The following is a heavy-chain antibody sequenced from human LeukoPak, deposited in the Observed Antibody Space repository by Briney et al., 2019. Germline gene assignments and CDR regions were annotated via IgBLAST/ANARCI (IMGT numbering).Heavy chain of an antibody. D-gene: IGHD6-13*01. Sequence: QPGGSLRLSCAASGFTFSSYEMNWVRQAPGKGLEWVSYSSSSGSTMYYADSVKGRFTSSRDNAKNSLYLQMNSLRAEDTAVYFCAREGSWRYYFDYWGQGTLVTVSS. CDR3: AREGSWRYYFDY. CDR2: SSSSGSTM. V-gene: IGHV3-48*03. J-gene: IGHJ4*02. CDR1: GFTFSSYE.